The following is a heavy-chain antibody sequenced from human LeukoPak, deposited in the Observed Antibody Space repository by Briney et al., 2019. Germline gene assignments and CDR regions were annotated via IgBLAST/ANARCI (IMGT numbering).Heavy chain of an antibody. Sequence: PGGSLRLSCAASGFTFRSYAMGWVRQAPGKGLEWVSAITGSGDATYYADSVKGRFTISRDNAKNTLFLQMNSLRAEDTAKYYCAKVSGGWDVYHYYYMDVWGKGTTVTVSS. CDR3: AKVSGGWDVYHYYYMDV. D-gene: IGHD2-15*01. CDR1: GFTFRSYA. CDR2: ITGSGDAT. J-gene: IGHJ6*03. V-gene: IGHV3-23*01.